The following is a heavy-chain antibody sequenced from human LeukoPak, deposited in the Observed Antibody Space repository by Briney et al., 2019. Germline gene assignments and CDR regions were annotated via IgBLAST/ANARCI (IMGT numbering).Heavy chain of an antibody. CDR3: ARDSGSGWFRLDN. V-gene: IGHV3-66*01. CDR2: IYSGGYT. J-gene: IGHJ4*02. D-gene: IGHD6-19*01. Sequence: GGSLRLSCAASGFTFSSYAMSWVRQAPGKGLEWVSVIYSGGYTYSADSVRGRFTITRENSKNTVYLQMNSLRPEDTAVYYCARDSGSGWFRLDNWGQGTLVTVSS. CDR1: GFTFSSYA.